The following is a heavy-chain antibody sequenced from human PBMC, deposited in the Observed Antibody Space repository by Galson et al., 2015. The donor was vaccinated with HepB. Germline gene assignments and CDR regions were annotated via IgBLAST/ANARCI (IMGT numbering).Heavy chain of an antibody. J-gene: IGHJ6*02. D-gene: IGHD3-10*01. Sequence: SLRLSCAASGFTFSGSAMHWVRQASGKGLEWVGRIRSKANSYATAYAASVKGRFTISRDDSKNTAYLQMNSLKTGDTAVYYCTRHAQDYYGSGSYYYGMDVWGQGTTVTVSS. CDR1: GFTFSGSA. CDR3: TRHAQDYYGSGSYYYGMDV. V-gene: IGHV3-73*01. CDR2: IRSKANSYAT.